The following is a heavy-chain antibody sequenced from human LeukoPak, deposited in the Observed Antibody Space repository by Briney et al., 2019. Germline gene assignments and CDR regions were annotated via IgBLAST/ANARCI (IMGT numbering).Heavy chain of an antibody. CDR2: IGSSGSTM. CDR3: ARGWTGNF. Sequence: PGGSLRLSCAASGFTFSSYEMKWVRQAPGKGLEWVSYIGSSGSTMNYADSVKGRFTISRDNAKNSLYLQMNSLRAEDTAVYYCARGWTGNFWGQGTLVTVSS. D-gene: IGHD3/OR15-3a*01. V-gene: IGHV3-48*03. CDR1: GFTFSSYE. J-gene: IGHJ4*02.